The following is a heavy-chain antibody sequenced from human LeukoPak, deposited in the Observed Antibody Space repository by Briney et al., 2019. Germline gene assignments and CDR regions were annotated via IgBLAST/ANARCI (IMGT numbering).Heavy chain of an antibody. CDR3: AREVKSRWAAAGGFDY. CDR1: GGSISSTSYY. D-gene: IGHD6-13*01. CDR2: IYYTGST. J-gene: IGHJ4*02. V-gene: IGHV4-39*07. Sequence: SETLSLTCTVSGGSISSTSYYWVWIRQPPGKGLEWIGSIYYTGSTYYNPSLKSRVTISVDTSKNQFSLKLSSVTAADTAVYYCAREVKSRWAAAGGFDYWGQGTLVTVSS.